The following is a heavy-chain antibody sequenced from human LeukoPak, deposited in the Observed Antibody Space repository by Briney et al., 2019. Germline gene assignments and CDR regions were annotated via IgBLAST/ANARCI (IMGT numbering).Heavy chain of an antibody. CDR3: AKDRPNYYGSNGHYYRRDGDY. CDR1: GFTFSIYA. Sequence: GGSLRLSCAASGFTFSIYAMSWVRQAPGKGLQWVSSITSSGDGAYYADSVKGRFTISRDNSENMLYLQMNSLRVEDTAVYFCAKDRPNYYGSNGHYYRRDGDYWGQGTLVTVSS. V-gene: IGHV3-23*01. J-gene: IGHJ4*02. D-gene: IGHD3-22*01. CDR2: ITSSGDGA.